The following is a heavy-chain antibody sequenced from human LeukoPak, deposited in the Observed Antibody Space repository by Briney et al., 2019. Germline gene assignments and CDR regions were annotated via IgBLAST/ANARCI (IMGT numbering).Heavy chain of an antibody. Sequence: PGGSLRLSCAASGFTFSRYWMSWVRQAPGEGLEWVANIKPDGSEIHYVDSVKGRFTISRDNAKNSLFLQMSSLRVEDSAVYHCAKETDPGSTSFYVFDSWGQGTLVTVSS. V-gene: IGHV3-7*01. CDR1: GFTFSRYW. D-gene: IGHD3-10*01. CDR3: AKETDPGSTSFYVFDS. CDR2: IKPDGSEI. J-gene: IGHJ4*02.